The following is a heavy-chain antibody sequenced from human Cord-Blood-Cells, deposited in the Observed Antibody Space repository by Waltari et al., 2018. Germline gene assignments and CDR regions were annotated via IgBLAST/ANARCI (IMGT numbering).Heavy chain of an antibody. Sequence: QVQLQESGPGLVKPSETLSLTCTVSGYSISSGYYWGWIRQPPGKGLGWIGSIYHSGSPSYTPSLKSRVTISVDTSKNQFSLKLSSVTAADTAVYYCARVNYSNYFDYWGQGTLVTVSS. CDR3: ARVNYSNYFDY. D-gene: IGHD4-4*01. CDR1: GYSISSGYY. CDR2: IYHSGSP. V-gene: IGHV4-38-2*02. J-gene: IGHJ4*02.